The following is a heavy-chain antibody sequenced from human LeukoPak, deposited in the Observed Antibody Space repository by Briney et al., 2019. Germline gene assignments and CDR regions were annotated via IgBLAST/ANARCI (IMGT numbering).Heavy chain of an antibody. D-gene: IGHD3-3*01. CDR2: MNPNSGNT. CDR1: GYAFTSYD. CDR3: ARDDFWSGYLYGRPYYYYMDG. Sequence: ASVKGSCKASGYAFTSYDINWVRQATGQGLEWIGWMNPNSGNTGYAQTFQARVSITRNTSISTAYLALSSLRSKHPAVYYCARDDFWSGYLYGRPYYYYMDGWGKGTTVTVSS. V-gene: IGHV1-8*03. J-gene: IGHJ6*03.